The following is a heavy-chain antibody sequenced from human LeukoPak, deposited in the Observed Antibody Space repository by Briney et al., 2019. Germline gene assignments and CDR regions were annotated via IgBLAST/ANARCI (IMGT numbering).Heavy chain of an antibody. J-gene: IGHJ4*02. CDR3: ARDFLGAGTVAATSGY. V-gene: IGHV4-38-2*02. CDR2: IYHSGST. D-gene: IGHD1-26*01. CDR1: GYSISSGYY. Sequence: SETLSLTCTVSGYSISSGYYWGWIRQPPGKGLEWIGSIYHSGSTYYNPSLKSRVTISVDTSKNQFSLKLSSVTAADTAVYYCARDFLGAGTVAATSGYWGQGTLVTVSS.